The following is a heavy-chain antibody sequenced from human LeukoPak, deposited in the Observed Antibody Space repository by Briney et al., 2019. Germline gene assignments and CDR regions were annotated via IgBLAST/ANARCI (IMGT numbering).Heavy chain of an antibody. Sequence: PSETLSLTCTVSGGSISSYYWSWIRQPAGKGLEWIGRIYTSGSTNYNPSLKSRVTMSVDTSKNQFSLKLSSVTAADTAVYYCARGYNWNDGGAFDVWGQGTMVTVSS. CDR1: GGSISSYY. D-gene: IGHD1-20*01. J-gene: IGHJ3*01. CDR2: IYTSGST. CDR3: ARGYNWNDGGAFDV. V-gene: IGHV4-4*07.